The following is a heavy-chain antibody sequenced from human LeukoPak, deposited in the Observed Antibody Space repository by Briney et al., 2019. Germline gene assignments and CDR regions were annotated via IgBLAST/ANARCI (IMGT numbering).Heavy chain of an antibody. Sequence: GGSLRLSCAASGFTFSSYSMNWVRQAPGKGLEWVSVIYSGGSTDYADSVKGRFTISRDNLKNTLYLQMNTLRAEGTAVYYCARGPAGYNWGQGTLVTVSS. CDR3: ARGPAGYN. J-gene: IGHJ4*02. V-gene: IGHV3-53*01. D-gene: IGHD1-1*01. CDR2: IYSGGST. CDR1: GFTFSSYS.